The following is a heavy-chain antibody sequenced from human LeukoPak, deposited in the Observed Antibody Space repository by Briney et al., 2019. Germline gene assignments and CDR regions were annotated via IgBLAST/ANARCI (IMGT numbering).Heavy chain of an antibody. Sequence: PSETLSLTCAVYGGSFSGYYWSWIRQPPGKGLEWIGEINHSGSTNYNPSLKSRVTISVDTSKNQFSLKLSSVTAADTAVYYCARAVALSGFDYWGRGTLVTVSS. J-gene: IGHJ4*02. CDR1: GGSFSGYY. D-gene: IGHD1-14*01. CDR2: INHSGST. CDR3: ARAVALSGFDY. V-gene: IGHV4-34*01.